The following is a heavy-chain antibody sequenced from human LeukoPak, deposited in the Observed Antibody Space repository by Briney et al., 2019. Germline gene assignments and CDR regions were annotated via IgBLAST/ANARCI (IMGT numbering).Heavy chain of an antibody. CDR3: ARGGALIKYYFDY. CDR2: ISSSSSYI. CDR1: GFTFSSYS. J-gene: IGHJ4*02. Sequence: GGSLRLSCAASGFTFSSYSMNWVRQAPGKGLEWVSSISSSSSYIHYADSVKGRFTISRDNAKNSLYLQMNSLRAEDSAVYYCARGGALIKYYFDYWGQGTLVTVSS. D-gene: IGHD2/OR15-2a*01. V-gene: IGHV3-21*01.